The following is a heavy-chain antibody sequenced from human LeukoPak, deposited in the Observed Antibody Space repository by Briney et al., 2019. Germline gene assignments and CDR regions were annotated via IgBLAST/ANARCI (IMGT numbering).Heavy chain of an antibody. Sequence: GASVKVSCKASGYTFTSYGISWVRQAPGQGLEWMGWISAYNGNTNYAQKLQGRVTMTTDTSTSTAYMELSRLRSDDTAVYYCARGGTVLWFGELPDDAFDIWGQGTMVTVSS. J-gene: IGHJ3*02. D-gene: IGHD3-10*01. V-gene: IGHV1-18*01. CDR1: GYTFTSYG. CDR3: ARGGTVLWFGELPDDAFDI. CDR2: ISAYNGNT.